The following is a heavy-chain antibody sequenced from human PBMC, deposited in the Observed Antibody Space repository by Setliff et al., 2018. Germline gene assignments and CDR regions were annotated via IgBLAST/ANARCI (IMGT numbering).Heavy chain of an antibody. V-gene: IGHV4-59*08. J-gene: IGHJ4*02. CDR1: GGSISSHY. D-gene: IGHD1-26*01. CDR2: IYYSGST. Sequence: PSETLSLTCTVSGGSISSHYWSWIRQPPGKGLEWIGSIYYSGSTNYNPSLKSRVTISVGTSKNQFSLKLSSVTAADTAVYYCARPLSSGNYYYWGQGTLVTVSS. CDR3: ARPLSSGNYYY.